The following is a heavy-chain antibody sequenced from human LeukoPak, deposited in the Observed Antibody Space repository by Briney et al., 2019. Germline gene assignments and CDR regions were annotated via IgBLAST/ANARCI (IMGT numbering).Heavy chain of an antibody. D-gene: IGHD3-16*02. V-gene: IGHV4-34*01. CDR3: AREADYVWGSYRYTPDY. CDR1: GGSFSGYY. CDR2: INHSGST. Sequence: PSETLSLTCAVYGGSFSGYYWSWIRQPPGKGLEWIGEINHSGSTNYNPSLKSRVTISVDTSKNQFSLKLSSVTAADTAVYYCAREADYVWGSYRYTPDYWGQGTLVTVSS. J-gene: IGHJ4*02.